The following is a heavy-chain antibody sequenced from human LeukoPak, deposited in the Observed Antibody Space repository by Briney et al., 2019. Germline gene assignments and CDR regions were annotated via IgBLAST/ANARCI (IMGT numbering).Heavy chain of an antibody. CDR3: ARDFRSDGD. D-gene: IGHD3-10*01. CDR1: GFTFSSYA. J-gene: IGHJ4*02. V-gene: IGHV3-30-3*01. Sequence: PGGSLRLSCAASGFTFSSYAMHWVRQAPGKGLEWVAVISYDGSNKYYADSVKGRFTISRDNSKNTLYLQMNSLRAEDTAVYYCARDFRSDGDWGQGTLVTVSS. CDR2: ISYDGSNK.